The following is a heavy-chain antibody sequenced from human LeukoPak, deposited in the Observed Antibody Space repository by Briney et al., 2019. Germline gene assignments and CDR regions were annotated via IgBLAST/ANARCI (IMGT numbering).Heavy chain of an antibody. J-gene: IGHJ4*02. V-gene: IGHV1-2*02. CDR1: GYTFTGYY. D-gene: IGHD6-13*01. CDR3: ARGFRVVAAAGIGY. CDR2: INPNSGGT. Sequence: GASVKVSCKASGYTFTGYYMHWVRQAPGQGLEWMGWINPNSGGTNYAQKYQGRVTMTRNTSISTAYMELSSLRSEDTAVYYCARGFRVVAAAGIGYWGQGTLVTVSS.